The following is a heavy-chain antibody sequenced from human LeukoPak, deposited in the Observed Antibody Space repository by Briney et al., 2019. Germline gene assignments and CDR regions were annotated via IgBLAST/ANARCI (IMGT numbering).Heavy chain of an antibody. CDR3: ARDRFTIFGVARIAGGAFDI. CDR2: IYYSGST. D-gene: IGHD3-3*01. Sequence: TSETLSLTCTVSGGSISSGDYYWSWIRQPPGKGLEWIGYIYYSGSTYYNPSLKSRVTISIDTSKNQFSLKLSSVTAADTAVYYCARDRFTIFGVARIAGGAFDIWGQGTMVTVSS. J-gene: IGHJ3*02. V-gene: IGHV4-30-4*02. CDR1: GGSISSGDYY.